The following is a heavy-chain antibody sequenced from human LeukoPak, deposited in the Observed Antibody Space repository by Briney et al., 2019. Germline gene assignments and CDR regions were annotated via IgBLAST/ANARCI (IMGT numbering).Heavy chain of an antibody. V-gene: IGHV1-69*05. CDR2: IIPIFGTA. J-gene: IGHJ4*02. CDR1: GGTFSSYA. Sequence: ASVKVSCKASGGTFSSYAISWVRQAPGQGLEWMGGIIPIFGTANYAQKFQGRVTITTDESTSTAYMELSSLRSEDTAVYYCARDLNYVWGSYEFDYWGQGTLVTVSS. CDR3: ARDLNYVWGSYEFDY. D-gene: IGHD3-16*01.